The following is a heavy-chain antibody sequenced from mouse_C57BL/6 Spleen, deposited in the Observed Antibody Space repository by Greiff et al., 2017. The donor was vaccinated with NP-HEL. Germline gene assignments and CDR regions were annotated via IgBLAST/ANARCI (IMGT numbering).Heavy chain of an antibody. V-gene: IGHV1-81*01. CDR3: AREGENCGSSYAMDY. J-gene: IGHJ4*01. Sequence: VKLMESGAELARPGASVKLSCKASGYTFTSYGISWVKQRTGQGLEWIGEIYPRSGNTYYNEKFKGKATLTADKSSSTAYMELRSLTSEDSAVYFCAREGENCGSSYAMDYWGQGTSVTVSS. CDR1: GYTFTSYG. D-gene: IGHD1-1*01. CDR2: IYPRSGNT.